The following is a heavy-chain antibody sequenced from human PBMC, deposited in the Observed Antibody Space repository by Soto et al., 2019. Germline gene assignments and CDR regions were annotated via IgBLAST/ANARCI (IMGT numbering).Heavy chain of an antibody. CDR2: ISYDGSNK. Sequence: GGSLRLSCAASGFTFSSYAMHWVRQAPGKGLEWVAVISYDGSNKYYADSVKGRFTISRDNSKNTLYLQMNSLRAEDTAVYYCARDLVVVPAALYYGMDVWGQGTTVTVSS. V-gene: IGHV3-30-3*01. CDR1: GFTFSSYA. D-gene: IGHD2-2*01. J-gene: IGHJ6*02. CDR3: ARDLVVVPAALYYGMDV.